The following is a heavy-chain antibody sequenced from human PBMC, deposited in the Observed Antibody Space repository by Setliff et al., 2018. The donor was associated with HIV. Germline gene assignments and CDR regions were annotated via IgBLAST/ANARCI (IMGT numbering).Heavy chain of an antibody. Sequence: PSETLSLTCTVSGDSMRNYYWSWLRQPAGKGLEWIGRIFPSGTTDYNPSLKSRVTMSIDTSKDQFSLNLKSVTAADTAAYFCARDRSNYGSGSSAYNWFDPWGQGNQVT. CDR3: ARDRSNYGSGSSAYNWFDP. V-gene: IGHV4-4*07. CDR2: IFPSGTT. J-gene: IGHJ5*02. CDR1: GDSMRNYY. D-gene: IGHD3-10*01.